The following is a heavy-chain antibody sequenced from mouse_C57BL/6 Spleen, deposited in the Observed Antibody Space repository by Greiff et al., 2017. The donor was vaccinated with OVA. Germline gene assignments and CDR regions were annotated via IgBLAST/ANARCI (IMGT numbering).Heavy chain of an antibody. J-gene: IGHJ4*01. CDR3: VRQGWLHYAMDY. D-gene: IGHD2-3*01. Sequence: EVQLVESGGGLVQPKGSLKLSCAASGFSFNTYAMNWVRQAPGKGLEWVARIRSKSNNYATYYADSVKDRFTISRDDSESMLYLQMNNLKTEDTAMYYCVRQGWLHYAMDYWGQGTSVTVSS. V-gene: IGHV10-1*01. CDR1: GFSFNTYA. CDR2: IRSKSNNYAT.